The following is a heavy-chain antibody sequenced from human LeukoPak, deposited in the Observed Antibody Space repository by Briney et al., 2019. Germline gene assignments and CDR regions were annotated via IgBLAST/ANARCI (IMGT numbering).Heavy chain of an antibody. J-gene: IGHJ5*02. CDR2: ISSSGTTT. Sequence: GGSLRLSCTGSGFTFSDHYMTWIRQAPGKGLEWISYISSSGTTTYYADSVKGRFTISRANAKTSVYLQMEGLRADDTAVYYCARVGSSRGWFDPWGHGTLVNVSS. D-gene: IGHD3-10*01. CDR3: ARVGSSRGWFDP. CDR1: GFTFSDHY. V-gene: IGHV3-11*01.